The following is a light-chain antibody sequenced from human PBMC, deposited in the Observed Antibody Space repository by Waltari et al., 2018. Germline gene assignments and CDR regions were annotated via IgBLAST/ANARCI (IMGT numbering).Light chain of an antibody. CDR1: QIMKSW. Sequence: DIQMTQSPSTLSASLGDRVTITCRASQIMKSWLAWYQQKPGKAPKLLIYDGTSLERGVPSRFSGSESGTEFTITVSSLQPDDFATYYCQQYHKYPYTFGQGNKL. V-gene: IGKV1-5*01. CDR2: DGT. J-gene: IGKJ2*01. CDR3: QQYHKYPYT.